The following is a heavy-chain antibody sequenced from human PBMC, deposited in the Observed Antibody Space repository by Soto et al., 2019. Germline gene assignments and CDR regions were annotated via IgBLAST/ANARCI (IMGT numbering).Heavy chain of an antibody. D-gene: IGHD3-9*01. Sequence: VASVKVSCKASGGTFSSYAISWVRQAPGQGLEWMGGIIPIFGTANYAQKFQGRVTITADESTSTAYMELSSLRSEDTAVYYCARDQVLRCFDWSVGGMDVWGQGTTVTVSS. CDR1: GGTFSSYA. J-gene: IGHJ6*02. CDR3: ARDQVLRCFDWSVGGMDV. CDR2: IIPIFGTA. V-gene: IGHV1-69*13.